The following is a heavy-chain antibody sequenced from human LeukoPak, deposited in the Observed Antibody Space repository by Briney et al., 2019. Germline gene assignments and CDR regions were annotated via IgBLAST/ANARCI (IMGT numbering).Heavy chain of an antibody. CDR3: ARGGYCSGGSCYSQCDY. V-gene: IGHV3-48*03. J-gene: IGHJ4*02. CDR1: GFTFSSYE. CDR2: ISSSGSTI. Sequence: GGSLRLSCAASGFTFSSYEMNWVRQAPGKGLEWVSYISSSGSTIYYADSVKGRFTISRDNAKNTLYLQMNSLRAEDTAVYYCARGGYCSGGSCYSQCDYWGQGTLVTVSS. D-gene: IGHD2-15*01.